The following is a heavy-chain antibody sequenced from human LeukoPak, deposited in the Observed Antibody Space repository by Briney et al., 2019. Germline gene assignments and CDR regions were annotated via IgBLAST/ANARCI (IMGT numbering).Heavy chain of an antibody. D-gene: IGHD6-19*01. Sequence: KPSETLSLTCTVSGGSISSSSYYWGWIRQPPGKGLEWIGSIYYSGSTYYNPSLKSRVTISVDTSKNQFSLKLSSVAAADTAVYYCARIGAVAGTKGFDYWGQGTLVTVSS. CDR2: IYYSGST. CDR3: ARIGAVAGTKGFDY. V-gene: IGHV4-39*01. J-gene: IGHJ4*02. CDR1: GGSISSSSYY.